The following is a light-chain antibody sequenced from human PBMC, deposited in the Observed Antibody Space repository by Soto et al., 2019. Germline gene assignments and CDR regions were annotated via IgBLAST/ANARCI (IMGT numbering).Light chain of an antibody. CDR1: QAINNN. CDR2: GAS. J-gene: IGKJ5*01. CDR3: QQRSNWPLIT. Sequence: VLTPAPDTLSVSPGERATLSCRASQAINNNVAWYQLKDGQVPRLLIYGASTRAADVPARFSGGGSGTDFTLTISSLEPEDFAVYYCQQRSNWPLITFGQGTRLEIK. V-gene: IGKV3-11*01.